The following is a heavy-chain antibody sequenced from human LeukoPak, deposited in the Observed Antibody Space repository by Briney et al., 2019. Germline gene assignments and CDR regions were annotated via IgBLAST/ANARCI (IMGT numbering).Heavy chain of an antibody. Sequence: ASVQVSCKASGYTFTSYDINWVRQGTGKGLEWMGWMNPNSGNTGCAQKFQGRVTITRNTSISTAYMELSGLRSEDTAVYYCARGRSTGFPYYFEYWGQGTLVTVSS. CDR1: GYTFTSYD. CDR2: MNPNSGNT. CDR3: ARGRSTGFPYYFEY. J-gene: IGHJ4*02. V-gene: IGHV1-8*03.